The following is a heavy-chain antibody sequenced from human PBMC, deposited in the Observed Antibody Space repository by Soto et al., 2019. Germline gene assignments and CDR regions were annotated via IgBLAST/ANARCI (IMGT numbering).Heavy chain of an antibody. Sequence: GGSLGLSCAALGFTFSGSAMHGVRQASGKGREWVGRIRSKANSYATAYAASVKGRFTISRDDSKNTAYLQMNSLKTEDTAVYYCTRQGSSSPTAVYYGMDVWGQGTTVTVSS. CDR1: GFTFSGSA. V-gene: IGHV3-73*01. J-gene: IGHJ6*02. D-gene: IGHD6-6*01. CDR3: TRQGSSSPTAVYYGMDV. CDR2: IRSKANSYAT.